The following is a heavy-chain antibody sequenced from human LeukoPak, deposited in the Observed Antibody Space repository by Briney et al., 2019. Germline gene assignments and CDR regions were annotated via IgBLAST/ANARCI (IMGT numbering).Heavy chain of an antibody. J-gene: IGHJ4*02. Sequence: ASVKVSCKASGYTFSGYAMHWVRQAPGQRLEWMGWINSGNGNTKYSQKFQGRVTITRDTSASTAYMELSSLRSEDTAVYYCARPVMYSSGPFDYWGQGTLVTVSS. CDR3: ARPVMYSSGPFDY. D-gene: IGHD6-19*01. V-gene: IGHV1-3*01. CDR2: INSGNGNT. CDR1: GYTFSGYA.